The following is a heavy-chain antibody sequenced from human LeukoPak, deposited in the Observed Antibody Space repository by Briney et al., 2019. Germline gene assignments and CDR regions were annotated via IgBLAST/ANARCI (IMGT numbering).Heavy chain of an antibody. Sequence: PSETLSLTCSVSGDSISSYYWSWIRQPPGKGLEWIGYIYDSGSTNYNPSLKSRVTISVDTSKNQFSLKLSSVTAADTAVYYCARQGVGATDCWGQGTLVTVSS. V-gene: IGHV4-59*01. D-gene: IGHD1-26*01. CDR3: ARQGVGATDC. CDR1: GDSISSYY. J-gene: IGHJ4*02. CDR2: IYDSGST.